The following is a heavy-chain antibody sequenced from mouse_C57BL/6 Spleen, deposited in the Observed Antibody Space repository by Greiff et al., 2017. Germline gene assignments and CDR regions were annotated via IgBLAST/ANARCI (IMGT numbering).Heavy chain of an antibody. Sequence: QVQLQQSGPELVKPGASVKISCKASGYAFSRSWMNWVKQRPGKGLEWIGRIYPGDGDTNYNGKFKGKATLTADKSSSTAYMQLSSLTSEDSAVYFCARQLRLPLYAMDYWGQGTSVTVSS. J-gene: IGHJ4*01. V-gene: IGHV1-82*01. CDR1: GYAFSRSW. CDR3: ARQLRLPLYAMDY. D-gene: IGHD3-2*02. CDR2: IYPGDGDT.